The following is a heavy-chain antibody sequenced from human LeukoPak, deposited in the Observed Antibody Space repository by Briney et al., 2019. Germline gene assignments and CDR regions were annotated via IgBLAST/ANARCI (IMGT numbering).Heavy chain of an antibody. CDR2: IYSGGST. D-gene: IGHD1-26*01. CDR3: AREEYSGSYCFDY. Sequence: GSLRLSCAASGFPVSSNYMSWVRQAPGKGLEWVSVIYSGGSTYYAGSVKGRFTISRDNSKNTLYLQMNSLRAEDTAVYYCAREEYSGSYCFDYWGQGTLVTVSS. V-gene: IGHV3-66*01. CDR1: GFPVSSNY. J-gene: IGHJ4*02.